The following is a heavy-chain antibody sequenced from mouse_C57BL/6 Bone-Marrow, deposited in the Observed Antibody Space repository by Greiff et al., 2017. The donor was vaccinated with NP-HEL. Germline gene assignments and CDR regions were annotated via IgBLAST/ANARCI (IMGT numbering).Heavy chain of an antibody. D-gene: IGHD3-2*02. J-gene: IGHJ4*01. Sequence: EVMLVESGGGLVKPGGSLKLSCAASGFTFSSYAMSWVRQTPEKRLEWVATISDGGSYTYYPDNVKGRFTISRDNAKNNLYLQMSHLKSEDTAMYYCARDGGAQAAYYYAMDYWGQGTSVTVSS. CDR1: GFTFSSYA. V-gene: IGHV5-4*01. CDR2: ISDGGSYT. CDR3: ARDGGAQAAYYYAMDY.